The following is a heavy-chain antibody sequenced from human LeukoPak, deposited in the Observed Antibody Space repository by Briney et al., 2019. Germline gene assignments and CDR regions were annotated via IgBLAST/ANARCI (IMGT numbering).Heavy chain of an antibody. CDR3: AKDATAVVRGVTSDYFDY. Sequence: GGSLRLSCAASGFTFTSYGMSWVRQAPGKGLEWVSAISGSSGSTYYADSVKGRFTISRDNSKNTLYLQMNSLRAEDTAVYYCAKDATAVVRGVTSDYFDYWGQGTLVTVSS. CDR1: GFTFTSYG. CDR2: ISGSSGST. V-gene: IGHV3-23*01. D-gene: IGHD3-10*01. J-gene: IGHJ4*02.